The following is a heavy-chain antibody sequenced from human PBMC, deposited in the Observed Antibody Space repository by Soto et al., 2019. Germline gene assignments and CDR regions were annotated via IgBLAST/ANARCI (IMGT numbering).Heavy chain of an antibody. J-gene: IGHJ4*02. Sequence: GASVRVSGKASRYTFTDYYMHWVRQSPGQGLEWMGWIHPNSGVTKFPQKFQGRVIMTRDTSISTVYMELSRLTSDDTAVYYCARAGLTTLELATMYWVQGTLVTVSS. CDR3: ARAGLTTLELATMY. CDR2: IHPNSGVT. D-gene: IGHD5-12*01. CDR1: RYTFTDYY. V-gene: IGHV1-2*02.